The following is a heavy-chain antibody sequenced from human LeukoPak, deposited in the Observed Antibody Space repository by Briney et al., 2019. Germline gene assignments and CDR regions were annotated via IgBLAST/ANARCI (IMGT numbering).Heavy chain of an antibody. CDR1: GSTFSSYG. J-gene: IGHJ4*02. D-gene: IGHD3-22*01. Sequence: GGSLRLSCAASGSTFSSYGMHWVRQAPGKGLEWVAFIQYDGGNKYYADSVKGRFTISRDNSKNTLYLQMNSLRAEDTAVFYCAKDRDQGFYDSSGYYRDFDYWGQGTLVTVSS. CDR2: IQYDGGNK. CDR3: AKDRDQGFYDSSGYYRDFDY. V-gene: IGHV3-30*02.